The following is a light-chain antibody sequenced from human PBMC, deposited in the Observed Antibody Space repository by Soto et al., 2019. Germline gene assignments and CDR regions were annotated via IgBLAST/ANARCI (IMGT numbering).Light chain of an antibody. V-gene: IGKV1-13*02. CDR3: QQFNTYPIT. J-gene: IGKJ5*01. Sequence: AIQLTQSPSSLSSSVGDRVTITCRASQGISSALAWYQQKPGTAPKLLIYDASSLESGVPSRFSGSGSGTDFTLTISSLQPEDFATYYCQQFNTYPITFGHGTRLEIK. CDR2: DAS. CDR1: QGISSA.